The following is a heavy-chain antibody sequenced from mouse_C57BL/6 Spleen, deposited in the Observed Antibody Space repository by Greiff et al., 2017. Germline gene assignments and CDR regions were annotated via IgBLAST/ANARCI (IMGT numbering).Heavy chain of an antibody. CDR2: ISSGSSTI. CDR3: ARPAQVYYYAMDY. J-gene: IGHJ4*01. V-gene: IGHV5-17*01. Sequence: EVKLMESGGGLVKPGGSLKLSCAASGFTFSDYGMHWVRQAPEKGLEWVAYISSGSSTIYYADTVKGRFTISRDNAKNTLFLQMTSLRSEDTAMYYCARPAQVYYYAMDYWGQGTSVTVSS. CDR1: GFTFSDYG. D-gene: IGHD3-2*02.